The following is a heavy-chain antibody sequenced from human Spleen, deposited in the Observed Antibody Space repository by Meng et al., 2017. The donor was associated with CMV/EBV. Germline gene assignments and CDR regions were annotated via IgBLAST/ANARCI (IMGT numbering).Heavy chain of an antibody. J-gene: IGHJ4*02. D-gene: IGHD3-10*01. CDR1: GYSFTSYW. CDR3: ARLDWVRGVIDY. Sequence: GAQVKKPGESLKISCKGSGYSFTSYWIGWVRQMPGKGLEWMGMIYPGDSDIRYSLSFQGQVTISADKSISTAYLQWSTLKASDTAMYYCARLDWVRGVIDYWGQGTLVTVSS. V-gene: IGHV5-51*03. CDR2: IYPGDSDI.